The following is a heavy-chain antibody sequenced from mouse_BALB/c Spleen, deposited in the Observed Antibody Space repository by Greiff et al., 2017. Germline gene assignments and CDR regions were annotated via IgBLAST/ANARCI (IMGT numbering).Heavy chain of an antibody. CDR2: IWAGGST. D-gene: IGHD2-4*01. CDR3: AREGYYDYDGAMDY. CDR1: GFSLTSYG. J-gene: IGHJ4*01. Sequence: VQLVESGPGLVAPSQSLSITCTVSGFSLTSYGVHWVRQPPGKGLEWLGVIWAGGSTNYNSALMSRLSISKDNSKSQVFLKMNSLQTDDTAMYYCAREGYYDYDGAMDYWGQGTSVTVSS. V-gene: IGHV2-9*02.